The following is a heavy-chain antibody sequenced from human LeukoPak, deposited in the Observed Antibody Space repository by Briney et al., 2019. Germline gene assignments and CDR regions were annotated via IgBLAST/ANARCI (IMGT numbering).Heavy chain of an antibody. CDR3: ARGRGIAVA. Sequence: ASVKVSCTASVYTFTTYDINWVRQATGQGLEWMGWMNPNSGNTGYAQKFQGRVTITRNTSISTAYMELSSLRSEDTAVYYCARGRGIAVAWGQGTLVTVSS. CDR2: MNPNSGNT. J-gene: IGHJ4*02. CDR1: VYTFTTYD. V-gene: IGHV1-8*03. D-gene: IGHD6-19*01.